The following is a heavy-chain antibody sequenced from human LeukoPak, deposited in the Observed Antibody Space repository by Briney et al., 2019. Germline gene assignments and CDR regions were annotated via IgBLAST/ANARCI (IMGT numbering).Heavy chain of an antibody. J-gene: IGHJ6*04. CDR3: ARDLKPYYYGSGSFVGPMDV. CDR2: ISSNGGST. D-gene: IGHD3-10*01. CDR1: GFTFSSYA. V-gene: IGHV3-64*01. Sequence: PGGSLRLSCAASGFTFSSYAMHWVRQAPGKGLEYVSAISSNGGSTYYANSVKGRFTISRDNSKNTLYLQMGSLRAEDMAVYYCARDLKPYYYGSGSFVGPMDVWGKGTTVTVSS.